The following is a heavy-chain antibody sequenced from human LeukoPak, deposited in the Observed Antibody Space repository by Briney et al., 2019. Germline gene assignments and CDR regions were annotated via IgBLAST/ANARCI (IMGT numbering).Heavy chain of an antibody. Sequence: PSETLSLTCTVSGGSISSYYWSWIRQPPGKGLEWIGYIYYSGSTNYNPSLKSRVTISVDTSKNQFSPKLSSVTAADTAVYYCASQGKNTGYSSGWFVYWGQGTLVTVSS. V-gene: IGHV4-59*01. CDR1: GGSISSYY. D-gene: IGHD6-19*01. CDR3: ASQGKNTGYSSGWFVY. J-gene: IGHJ4*02. CDR2: IYYSGST.